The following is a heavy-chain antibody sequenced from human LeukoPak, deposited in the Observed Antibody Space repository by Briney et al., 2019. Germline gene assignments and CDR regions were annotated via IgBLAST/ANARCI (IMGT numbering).Heavy chain of an antibody. J-gene: IGHJ4*02. Sequence: SETLSLTCAVSGGSFSGYYWSWIRQPPGKGLEWIGEINHSGSTNYNPSLKSRVTISVDTSKNQFSLKLSSVTAADTAVYYCARVLYYDSSGYYHYFDYWGQGTLVTVSS. V-gene: IGHV4-34*01. D-gene: IGHD3-22*01. CDR3: ARVLYYDSSGYYHYFDY. CDR2: INHSGST. CDR1: GGSFSGYY.